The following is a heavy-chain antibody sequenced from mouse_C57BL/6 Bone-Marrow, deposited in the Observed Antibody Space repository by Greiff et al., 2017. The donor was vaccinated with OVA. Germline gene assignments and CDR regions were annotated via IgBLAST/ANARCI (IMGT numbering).Heavy chain of an antibody. Sequence: VQLQQPGAELVKPGASVKMSCKASGYTFTSYWITWVKQRPGQGLEWIGDIYPGSGSTNYNEKFKSKATLTVDTSSSTAYMQLSSLTSEDSAVYYCARISDYDSWYLDVWGTGTTVTVSS. CDR2: IYPGSGST. CDR3: ARISDYDSWYLDV. D-gene: IGHD2-4*01. J-gene: IGHJ1*03. V-gene: IGHV1-55*01. CDR1: GYTFTSYW.